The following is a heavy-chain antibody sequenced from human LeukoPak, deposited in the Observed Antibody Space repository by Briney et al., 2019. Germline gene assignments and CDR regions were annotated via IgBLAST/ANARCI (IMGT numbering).Heavy chain of an antibody. CDR3: VREDTPATANY. CDR1: GFNFANHA. D-gene: IGHD2-21*02. V-gene: IGHV3-23*01. CDR2: ISGGGDIA. Sequence: GGSLRLSCAASGFNFANHAMSWVRQTPGKGLEWVSAISGGGDIAYYADSVRGRFTISRDNSKDTLFLQMHSLRPGDTAVYYCVREDTPATANYWGQGTLVTISS. J-gene: IGHJ4*02.